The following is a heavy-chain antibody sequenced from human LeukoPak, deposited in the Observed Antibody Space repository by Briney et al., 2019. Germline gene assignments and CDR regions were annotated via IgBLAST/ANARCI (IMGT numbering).Heavy chain of an antibody. CDR1: GGSISSYY. D-gene: IGHD3-22*01. J-gene: IGHJ4*02. Sequence: SETLSLTCTVSGGSISSYYWSWIRQPAGKGLEWIGRIYTSGSTNYNLSLKSRVTISVDKSKNQFSLKLSSVTAADTAVYYCAREPESLTYYYDSSGYFDYWGQGTLVTVSS. V-gene: IGHV4-4*07. CDR2: IYTSGST. CDR3: AREPESLTYYYDSSGYFDY.